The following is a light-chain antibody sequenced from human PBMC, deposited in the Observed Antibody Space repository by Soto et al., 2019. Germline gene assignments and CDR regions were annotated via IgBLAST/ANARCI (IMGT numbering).Light chain of an antibody. Sequence: EIVMTQSPATLSVSPGERATLSCRASQSVSSNLAWYQQKPGQAPRLLIYGASTRATGIPARFSGSRYGTEFTLTISSLQSEDFAVYYCQQYNNWPPPYTFGQGTKLEIK. J-gene: IGKJ2*01. CDR2: GAS. CDR1: QSVSSN. CDR3: QQYNNWPPPYT. V-gene: IGKV3-15*01.